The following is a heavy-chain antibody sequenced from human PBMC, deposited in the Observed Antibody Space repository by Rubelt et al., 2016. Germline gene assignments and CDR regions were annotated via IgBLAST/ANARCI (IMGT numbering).Heavy chain of an antibody. J-gene: IGHJ4*02. V-gene: IGHV3-23*01. D-gene: IGHD3-3*01. CDR1: GFTFSSYA. CDR3: ARASSWSSYPIDY. CDR2: VSGSGGST. Sequence: EVQLLESGGGLVQTGGSLRLSCAASGFTFSSYAMRWVRQAPGKGLEWVSGVSGSGGSTYYADSGKGRFTISRDNAQSSLYLHMNSLRDEDTAVYYCARASSWSSYPIDYWGQGTLVTVSS.